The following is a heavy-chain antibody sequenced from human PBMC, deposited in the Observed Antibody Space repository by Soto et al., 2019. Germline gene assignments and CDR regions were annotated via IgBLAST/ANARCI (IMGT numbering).Heavy chain of an antibody. J-gene: IGHJ4*02. Sequence: GSLRLSFAASGFAFSSYWMHWVRQTPGKGPVWVSRIYNDGSRTAYADSVKGRFTISRDNAKNTMYLQMSSLTVEDTAVYYCARDLSGDTTPYFDLWGQGTLVTVS. V-gene: IGHV3-74*01. CDR2: IYNDGSRT. CDR3: ARDLSGDTTPYFDL. D-gene: IGHD1-1*01. CDR1: GFAFSSYW.